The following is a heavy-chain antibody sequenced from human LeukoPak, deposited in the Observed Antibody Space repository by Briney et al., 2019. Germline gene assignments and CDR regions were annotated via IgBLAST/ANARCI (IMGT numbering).Heavy chain of an antibody. CDR1: GFNFGIYG. CDR3: ASGPVAARVY. D-gene: IGHD2-15*01. Sequence: PGGSLRLSCTASGFNFGIYGMHWVRQAPGKGLEWVAVMWDDGTNEYYVESVKGRFTISRDNGKRTLYLQMNSLRVEDTAVYHCASGPVAARVYWGQGTLVTVSS. J-gene: IGHJ4*02. V-gene: IGHV3-33*03. CDR2: MWDDGTNE.